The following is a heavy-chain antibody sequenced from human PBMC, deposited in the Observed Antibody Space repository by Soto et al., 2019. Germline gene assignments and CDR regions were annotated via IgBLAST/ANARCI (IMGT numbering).Heavy chain of an antibody. J-gene: IGHJ1*01. V-gene: IGHV3-33*01. CDR1: GFTFSSYG. CDR3: ARDTVAGTREYFQH. CDR2: IWYDGSNK. Sequence: QVQLVESGGGVVQPGRSLRLSCAASGFTFSSYGMHWVRKAPGKGLEWVAVIWYDGSNKYYADSVKGRFTISRDNSKNTLYLQMNSLRAEDTAVYYCARDTVAGTREYFQHWGQGTLVTVSS. D-gene: IGHD6-19*01.